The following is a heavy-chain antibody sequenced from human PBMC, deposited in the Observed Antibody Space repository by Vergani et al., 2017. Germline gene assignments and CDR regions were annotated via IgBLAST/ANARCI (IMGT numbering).Heavy chain of an antibody. CDR2: INHSGST. J-gene: IGHJ6*02. Sequence: QVQLQESGPGLLKPSETLSLTCAVYGGSFSGYYWSWIRQPPGKGLEWIGEINHSGSTNYNPSLKSRVTISVDTSKNQFSLKLSSVTAADTAVYYCARGPKITIFGVVIKYGMYVWGQGTTVTVSS. D-gene: IGHD3-3*01. CDR1: GGSFSGYY. V-gene: IGHV4-34*01. CDR3: ARGPKITIFGVVIKYGMYV.